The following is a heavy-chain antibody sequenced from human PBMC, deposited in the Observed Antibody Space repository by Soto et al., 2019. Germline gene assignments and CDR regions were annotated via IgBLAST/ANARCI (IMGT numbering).Heavy chain of an antibody. CDR2: IYYSGST. V-gene: IGHV4-61*08. J-gene: IGHJ4*02. D-gene: IGHD1-26*01. CDR1: GGSVSNDAYY. Sequence: QVQLQESGPGLVKPSETLSLTCIVSGGSVSNDAYYWSWIRQPPGKGLEWIGYIYYSGSTYYNPSLKSRLTISVDTSANQFSLKVSSVTAADTAVYYCARLGIGWEFPFDYWGQGTLVNVSS. CDR3: ARLGIGWEFPFDY.